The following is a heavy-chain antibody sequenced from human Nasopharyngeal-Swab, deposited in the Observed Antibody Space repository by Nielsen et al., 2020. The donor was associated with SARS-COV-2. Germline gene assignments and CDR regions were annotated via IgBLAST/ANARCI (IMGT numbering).Heavy chain of an antibody. CDR2: ISSSSSYI. CDR1: GFTFSSYS. V-gene: IGHV3-21*01. J-gene: IGHJ6*02. D-gene: IGHD6-6*01. CDR3: ARDEQLAYGMDV. Sequence: GESLKISCAASGFTFSSYSMNWVRQAPGKGLEWVSSISSSSSYIYYADSVKGRFTISRDNAKNSLYLQMNSLRAEDTAVYYCARDEQLAYGMDVWGQGTTVTGSS.